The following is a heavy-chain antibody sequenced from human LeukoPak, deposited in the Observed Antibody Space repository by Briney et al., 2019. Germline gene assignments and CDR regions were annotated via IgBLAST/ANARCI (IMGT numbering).Heavy chain of an antibody. J-gene: IGHJ6*02. CDR2: IYYSGST. CDR1: GGSINSYY. V-gene: IGHV4-59*01. Sequence: SETLSLTCTVSGGSINSYYWSWIRQPPGKGLEWIGYIYYSGSTNYNPSLKSRVTISVDTSKNQFSLKLSSVTAADTAVYYCARRRVAGTRYYGMDVWGQGTTVTVSS. D-gene: IGHD6-19*01. CDR3: ARRRVAGTRYYGMDV.